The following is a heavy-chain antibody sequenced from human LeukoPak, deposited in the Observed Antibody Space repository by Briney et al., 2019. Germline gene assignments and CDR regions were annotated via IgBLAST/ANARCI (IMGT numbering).Heavy chain of an antibody. J-gene: IGHJ5*02. Sequence: PSETLSLTCTVSGGSVSSGSYYWSWIRQPPGKGLEWIGYIYYSGGTNYNPSLKSRVTISVDTSKNQFSLKLSSVTAADTAVYYCARDANGFDPWGQGTLVTVSS. D-gene: IGHD2-8*01. CDR3: ARDANGFDP. CDR2: IYYSGGT. CDR1: GGSVSSGSYY. V-gene: IGHV4-61*01.